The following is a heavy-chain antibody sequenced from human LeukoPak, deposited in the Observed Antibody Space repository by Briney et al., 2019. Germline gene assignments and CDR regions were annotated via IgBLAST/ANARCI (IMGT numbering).Heavy chain of an antibody. CDR3: ARDFWEVLNADDY. Sequence: PGGSLRLSCVASGFTFSSHHMHWVRQAPGKGLEWLSYITSSSSFVNYADSVKGRFTVSRDNAKNSLYIQMNSLRAEDTAVYYCARDFWEVLNADDYLGRGTLVTVSS. V-gene: IGHV3-48*01. J-gene: IGHJ4*02. D-gene: IGHD1-26*01. CDR2: ITSSSSFV. CDR1: GFTFSSHH.